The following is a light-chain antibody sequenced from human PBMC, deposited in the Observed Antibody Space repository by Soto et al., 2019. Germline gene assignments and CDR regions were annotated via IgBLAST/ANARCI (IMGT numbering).Light chain of an antibody. CDR3: AAWDDSLSGPNWI. V-gene: IGLV1-47*01. Sequence: QAVVTQPPSASGTPGQRVTISCSGRSSNIGTNYIYWYQHLPGVAPKLLIYTSDQRPSGVPDRFSGSKSGTSASLAISGLRSEDEADYYCAAWDDSLSGPNWIFGGGTKLTVL. J-gene: IGLJ3*02. CDR1: SSNIGTNY. CDR2: TSD.